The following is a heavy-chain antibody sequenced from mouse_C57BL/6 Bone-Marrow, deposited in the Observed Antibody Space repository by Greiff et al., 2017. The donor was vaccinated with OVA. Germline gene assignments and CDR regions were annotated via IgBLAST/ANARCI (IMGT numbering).Heavy chain of an antibody. CDR2: INPSSGYT. D-gene: IGHD1-1*01. CDR1: GYTFTSYW. J-gene: IGHJ1*03. CDR3: ARATVVPYWYFDV. Sequence: QVQLQQSGAELAKPGASVKLSCKASGYTFTSYWMHWVKQRPGQGLEWIGYINPSSGYTKYNQKFKDKATLTADKSSSTAYMQLSSLTYEDSAVYYCARATVVPYWYFDVWGTGTTVTVSS. V-gene: IGHV1-7*01.